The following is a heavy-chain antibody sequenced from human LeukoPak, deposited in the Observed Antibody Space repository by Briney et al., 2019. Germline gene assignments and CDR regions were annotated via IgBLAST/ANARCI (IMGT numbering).Heavy chain of an antibody. CDR3: ARGTGSLFY. D-gene: IGHD3-10*01. Sequence: SETLSLTCAVTGGSITRGSYYWTWIRQPAGKALEWIGHVFTSGNTNYNPSLKGRVTISIETSKSQFSLNLNSVTAADTAVYYCARGTGSLFYWGHGILVTVSS. CDR1: GGSITRGSYY. J-gene: IGHJ4*01. CDR2: VFTSGNT. V-gene: IGHV4-61*09.